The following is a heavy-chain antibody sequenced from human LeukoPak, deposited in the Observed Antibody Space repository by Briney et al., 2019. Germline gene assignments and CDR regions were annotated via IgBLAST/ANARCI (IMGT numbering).Heavy chain of an antibody. CDR1: GDSISRGTYY. CDR3: ARSTSRFDS. D-gene: IGHD2-2*01. Sequence: SETLSLTCTVSGDTVSGDSISRGTYYWNWIRQPAGKGLEWIGRIYNSGFTNYNPSLKSRVTISVDTSKNQFSLKLSSVTAADTAVYYCARSTSRFDSWGQGTLVTVSS. J-gene: IGHJ4*02. V-gene: IGHV4-61*02. CDR2: IYNSGFT.